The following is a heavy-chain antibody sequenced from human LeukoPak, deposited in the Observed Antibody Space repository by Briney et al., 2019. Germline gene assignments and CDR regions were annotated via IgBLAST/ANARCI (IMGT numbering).Heavy chain of an antibody. J-gene: IGHJ3*02. CDR1: GFTFNSYW. Sequence: GGSLRLSCAASGFTFNSYWMDWVRQAPGKGLVWVSGINSDGRMTRYAESVKGRFTISRDNAKNTLYLQMNSLRAEDTSVYYCARVGSTDGPHAFDIWGQGTMVTVSS. D-gene: IGHD2-21*02. CDR2: INSDGRMT. CDR3: ARVGSTDGPHAFDI. V-gene: IGHV3-74*01.